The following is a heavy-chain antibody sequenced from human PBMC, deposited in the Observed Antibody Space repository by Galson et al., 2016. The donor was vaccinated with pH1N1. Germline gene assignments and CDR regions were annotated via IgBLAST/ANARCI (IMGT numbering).Heavy chain of an antibody. CDR1: GYNFASSW. J-gene: IGHJ3*02. V-gene: IGHV5-51*01. CDR3: ARQNDYGDYRGDAFDI. D-gene: IGHD4-17*01. Sequence: QSGAEVKKPGESLKISCKGSGYNFASSWIGWVRQMPGKGLEWMGIIYLGGSLIRYRPSFQGQVTISADKSVNIVYLKWGSLKASDTAMYYCARQNDYGDYRGDAFDIWGQGTMVTVSS. CDR2: IYLGGSLI.